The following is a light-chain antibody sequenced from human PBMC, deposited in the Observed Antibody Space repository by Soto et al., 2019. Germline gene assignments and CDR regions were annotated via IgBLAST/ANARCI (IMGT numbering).Light chain of an antibody. CDR1: QSVDSNY. V-gene: IGKV3-20*01. CDR2: GAS. Sequence: EIVLTQSPGTLSLSPGERATLSCRASQSVDSNYIAWYQQRPGQAPRLLTHGASSRATGIPDRFSGSGSGTDFSLTISRLEPEDFAVYSCQHYSFSSYTCGQATKLEIK. CDR3: QHYSFSSYT. J-gene: IGKJ2*01.